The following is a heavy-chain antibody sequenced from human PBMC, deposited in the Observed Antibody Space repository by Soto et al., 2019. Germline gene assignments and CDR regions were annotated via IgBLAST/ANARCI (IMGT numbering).Heavy chain of an antibody. CDR2: ISGSGGST. CDR3: ATALYYYDSSGDYRVGMDV. V-gene: IGHV3-23*01. CDR1: GFTFSSYA. D-gene: IGHD3-22*01. Sequence: GGSLRLSCAASGFTFSSYAMSWVRQAPGKGLEWVSAISGSGGSTYYADSVKGRFTISSDNSKNTLYLQMNSLRDEDTAVSYCATALYYYDSSGDYRVGMDVWGQGTTVTVSS. J-gene: IGHJ6*02.